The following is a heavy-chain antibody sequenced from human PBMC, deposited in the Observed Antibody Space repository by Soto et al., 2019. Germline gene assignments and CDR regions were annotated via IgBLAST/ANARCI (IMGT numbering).Heavy chain of an antibody. CDR1: GFTFSEYA. V-gene: IGHV3-23*01. J-gene: IGHJ4*02. D-gene: IGHD2-21*01. Sequence: EVQLLESGGGLVQPGGSLRLSCAASGFTFSEYAMSWVRQAPGKGLEWVSSISSSGGTTSYTDSVKGRFTISRDNSKNTLLLQMNGLRAEDTAIYYGTKEPKKSISHDYWGLGTLVTVSP. CDR2: ISSSGGTT. CDR3: TKEPKKSISHDY.